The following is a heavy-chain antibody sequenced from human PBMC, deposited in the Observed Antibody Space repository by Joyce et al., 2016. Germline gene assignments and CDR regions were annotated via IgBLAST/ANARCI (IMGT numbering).Heavy chain of an antibody. CDR2: MDPSGGT. CDR1: GGYISNYY. Sequence: QVQLQESGPGLVRPSETLSLTCNVSGGYISNYYWSWIRQPPGKGLEWIGFMDPSGGTNYNPSLKSRVTRSVDTSKTQFSLKLSSASAADTAVYYCARDRATYPPERGFDIWGQGTMVTVSS. J-gene: IGHJ3*02. CDR3: ARDRATYPPERGFDI. V-gene: IGHV4-59*01.